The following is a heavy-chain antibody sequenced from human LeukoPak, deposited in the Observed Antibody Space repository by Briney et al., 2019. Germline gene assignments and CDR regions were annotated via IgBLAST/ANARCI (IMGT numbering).Heavy chain of an antibody. CDR1: GGTISSSSYY. CDR3: ATLGLLRGAGFNLATHFDF. V-gene: IGHV4-39*01. Sequence: SETLSLTCTVSGGTISSSSYYWAWIRQPPGKVLEMIGYVHYTGSTFYNSSLKSRVTITADTTQNQFSLSLTSVTAADTAVYYCATLGLLRGAGFNLATHFDFWGKGTLVTVS. J-gene: IGHJ4*02. D-gene: IGHD1-26*01. CDR2: VHYTGST.